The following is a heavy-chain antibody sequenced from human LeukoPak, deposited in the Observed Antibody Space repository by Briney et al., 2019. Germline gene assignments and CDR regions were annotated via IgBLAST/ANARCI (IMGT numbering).Heavy chain of an antibody. CDR1: GYSISSGYH. CDR2: IYHSGST. V-gene: IGHV4-38-2*02. Sequence: PSETLSLTCTVSGYSISSGYHWGWIRQPPGKGLEWIGSIYHSGSTYYNPSLKSRVTMSVDTSKNQFSLRLTSVTAADTAVYYCARGPRRNYYFYYYMAVWGRGTTVTVSS. J-gene: IGHJ6*03. CDR3: ARGPRRNYYFYYYMAV.